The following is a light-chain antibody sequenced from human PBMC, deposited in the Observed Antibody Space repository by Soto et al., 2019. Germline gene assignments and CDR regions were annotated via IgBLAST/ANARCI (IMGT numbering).Light chain of an antibody. V-gene: IGKV3-15*01. J-gene: IGKJ1*01. CDR3: QQYNNWPG. Sequence: EIVMTQSPATPSVSPGERATLSCRASQSVSSNLAWYQQKPGQAPRLLIYGASTRATGIPARFSGSGSGTEFTLTISSLQSEDFAVYYCQQYNNWPGFGQGTKVEIK. CDR2: GAS. CDR1: QSVSSN.